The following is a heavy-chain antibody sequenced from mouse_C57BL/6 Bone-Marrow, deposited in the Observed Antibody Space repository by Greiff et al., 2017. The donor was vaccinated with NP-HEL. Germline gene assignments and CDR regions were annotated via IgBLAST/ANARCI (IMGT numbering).Heavy chain of an antibody. CDR3: ARCPIHYYGPHYYAMDY. D-gene: IGHD1-1*01. V-gene: IGHV1-75*01. Sequence: VQGVESGPELVKPGASVKISCKASGYTFTDYYINWVKQRPGQGLEWIGWIFPGSGSTYYNEKFKGKATLTVDKSSSTAYMLLSSLTSEDSAVYFCARCPIHYYGPHYYAMDYWGQGTSVTVSS. CDR1: GYTFTDYY. J-gene: IGHJ4*01. CDR2: IFPGSGST.